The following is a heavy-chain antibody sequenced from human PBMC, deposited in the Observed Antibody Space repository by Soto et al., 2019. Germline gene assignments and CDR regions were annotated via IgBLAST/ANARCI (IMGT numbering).Heavy chain of an antibody. D-gene: IGHD3-10*01. CDR3: ARDEDSLTYYYDSGRWSGFDY. Sequence: QVHLVESGGGVVQPGRSLRLSCAASGFTFSTYGMHWVRQAPGKGLEWVTLIWYDGSNKYYADSVKGRFTISRDNSKNMLYLQMNSLRAEDTAVYYCARDEDSLTYYYDSGRWSGFDYWGQGTLVTVSS. J-gene: IGHJ4*02. V-gene: IGHV3-33*01. CDR2: IWYDGSNK. CDR1: GFTFSTYG.